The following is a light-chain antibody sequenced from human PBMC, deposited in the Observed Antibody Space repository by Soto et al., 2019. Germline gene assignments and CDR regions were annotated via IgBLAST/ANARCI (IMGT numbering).Light chain of an antibody. CDR2: AAS. J-gene: IGKJ1*01. Sequence: DIQMTTFPSSLHASVGDRVNITYRASQSIRTDLGWYQQKPGKAPKRLIYAASSLQSGVPSRFSGSGSGTEFTLAISSLQPEDSATFYCLQHSTYPLTFGQGNKVEIK. V-gene: IGKV1-17*01. CDR1: QSIRTD. CDR3: LQHSTYPLT.